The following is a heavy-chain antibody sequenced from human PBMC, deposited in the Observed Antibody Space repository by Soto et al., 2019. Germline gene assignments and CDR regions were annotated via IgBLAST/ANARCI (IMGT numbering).Heavy chain of an antibody. CDR1: GYTFSDYG. CDR3: TRGPPSWEMLVEFRGDY. Sequence: AASVKVSCKASGYTFSDYGISWVRQAPGQGLEWMGWISAYNGNINYAQRFRNRVAMTIDTSAHTAYLELRSLRSDDTAVFYCTRGPPSWEMLVEFRGDYWGQGTQVTVSS. V-gene: IGHV1-18*04. CDR2: ISAYNGNI. D-gene: IGHD1-26*01. J-gene: IGHJ4*02.